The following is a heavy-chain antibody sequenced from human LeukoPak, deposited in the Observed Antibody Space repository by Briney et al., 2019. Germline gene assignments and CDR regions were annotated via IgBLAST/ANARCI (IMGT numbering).Heavy chain of an antibody. CDR3: AKKGCTSISCYNNF. J-gene: IGHJ4*02. CDR1: GFLFSTYA. D-gene: IGHD2-2*02. Sequence: GGSLRLXCEASGFLFSTYAMSWVRQAPGKGLEWVSAIGGSVGGAYYADSVKGRFTISRDNSKNTLYLQMNSLRAEDTAIYYCAKKGCTSISCYNNFWGQGTLVTVSS. CDR2: IGGSVGGA. V-gene: IGHV3-23*01.